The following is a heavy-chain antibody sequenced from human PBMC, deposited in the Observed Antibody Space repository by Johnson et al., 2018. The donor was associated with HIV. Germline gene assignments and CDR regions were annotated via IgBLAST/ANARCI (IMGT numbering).Heavy chain of an antibody. Sequence: QVQLMESGGGLVQPGGSLRLSCAASGFTFSSYAMHWVRQAPGKGLEWVAVISYDGSNKYYADSVKGRFTISRDNSKNTLYLQMNSLRAEDTAVYYCARDLGWELQSDGDAFDIWGQGTMVTVSS. CDR2: ISYDGSNK. CDR1: GFTFSSYA. V-gene: IGHV3-30-3*01. J-gene: IGHJ3*02. D-gene: IGHD1-26*01. CDR3: ARDLGWELQSDGDAFDI.